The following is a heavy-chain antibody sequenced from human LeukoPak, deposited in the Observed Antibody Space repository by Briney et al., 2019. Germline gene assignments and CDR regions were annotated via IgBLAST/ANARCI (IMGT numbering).Heavy chain of an antibody. J-gene: IGHJ4*02. CDR1: GGSISSSNW. Sequence: PSETLSLTCTVSGGSISSSNWWSWVRQPPGKGLEWIGEIYHSGSTNYNPSLKSRVTISVDKSKNQFSLKLSSVTAADTAVYYCARAEQQLVRGGDYFDYWGQGTLVTVSS. CDR2: IYHSGST. D-gene: IGHD6-13*01. V-gene: IGHV4-4*02. CDR3: ARAEQQLVRGGDYFDY.